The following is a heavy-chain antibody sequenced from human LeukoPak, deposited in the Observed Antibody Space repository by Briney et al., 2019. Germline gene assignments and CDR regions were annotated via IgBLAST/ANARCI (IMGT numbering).Heavy chain of an antibody. CDR3: AGGGAAVPTVFAL. Sequence: GGSLTLSCAASGCTFSSYNRSWVRQAPGKGLEWVSSISTSSTYIYYADSMNGRFTISSAYAKNFLYMLMNVLSADDAALFYCAGGGAAVPTVFALWGQGTPVTVSS. V-gene: IGHV3-21*06. CDR1: GCTFSSYN. J-gene: IGHJ4*02. D-gene: IGHD3-3*01. CDR2: ISTSSTYI.